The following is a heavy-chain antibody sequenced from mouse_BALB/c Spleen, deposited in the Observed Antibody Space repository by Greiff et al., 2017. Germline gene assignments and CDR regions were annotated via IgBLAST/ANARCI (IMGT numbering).Heavy chain of an antibody. V-gene: IGHV5-6*01. J-gene: IGHJ2*01. CDR2: ISSGGSYT. D-gene: IGHD2-3*01. CDR3: ARSLYDSDPKYFDY. Sequence: EVHLVESGGGLVKPGGSLKLSCAASGFTFSSYGMSWVRQTPDKRLEWVATISSGGSYTYYPDSVKGRFTISRDNAKNTLYLQMSSLKSEDTAMYYCARSLYDSDPKYFDYWGQGTTLTVSS. CDR1: GFTFSSYG.